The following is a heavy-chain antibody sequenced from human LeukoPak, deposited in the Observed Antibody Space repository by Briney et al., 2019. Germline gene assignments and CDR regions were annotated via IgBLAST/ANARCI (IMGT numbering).Heavy chain of an antibody. CDR2: ISSSGNTI. V-gene: IGHV3-48*03. Sequence: GGSLRLSCAASGFTFSSYEMNWVRQAPGKGLEWVSYISSSGNTIYDADSVKGRFTISRDDARNSLYLQMNSLRAEDTAVYYCAKSLSSRGVIIPRTSRYFNYWGQGTLVTVSS. CDR1: GFTFSSYE. CDR3: AKSLSSRGVIIPRTSRYFNY. J-gene: IGHJ4*02. D-gene: IGHD3-10*01.